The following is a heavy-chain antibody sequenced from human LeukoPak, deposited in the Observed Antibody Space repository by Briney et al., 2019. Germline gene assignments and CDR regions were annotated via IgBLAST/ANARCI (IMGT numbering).Heavy chain of an antibody. CDR2: INPNSGGT. V-gene: IGHV1-2*02. J-gene: IGHJ5*02. CDR3: ARVWYQLTNWFDP. D-gene: IGHD2-2*01. CDR1: GYTFTGYY. Sequence: ASVKVSCKASGYTFTGYYMHWVRQAPGQGLEWMGWINPNSGGTNYAQKFQGRVTMTRDTSISTAYMELSRLRSDDTAVYHCARVWYQLTNWFDPWGQGTLVTVSS.